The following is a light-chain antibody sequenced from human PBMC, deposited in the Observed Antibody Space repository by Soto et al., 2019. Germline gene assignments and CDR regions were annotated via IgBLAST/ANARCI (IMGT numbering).Light chain of an antibody. J-gene: IGKJ3*01. Sequence: EIVMTQSPATLSVSPGERATLSCRASQSVSSNLAWYQQKPGQAPRLLIYGASTRATGIPARFSGSGSGTEFTLTISSLQSEDFAVYYCQQYNNWPPPEFTFGPGTKVDIK. V-gene: IGKV3-15*01. CDR3: QQYNNWPPPEFT. CDR2: GAS. CDR1: QSVSSN.